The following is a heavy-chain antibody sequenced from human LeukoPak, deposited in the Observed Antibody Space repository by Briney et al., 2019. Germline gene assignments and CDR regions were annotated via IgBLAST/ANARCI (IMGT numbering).Heavy chain of an antibody. CDR2: IIPIFGTA. CDR1: GGTFSSYA. D-gene: IGHD3-22*01. J-gene: IGHJ4*02. V-gene: IGHV1-69*13. Sequence: SVKVPCKASGGTFSSYAISWVRQAPGQGLEWMGGIIPIFGTANYAQKFQGRVTITADESTSTAYMELSSLRSEDTAVYYCARDGSPYDSSGYSDYWGQGTLVTVSS. CDR3: ARDGSPYDSSGYSDY.